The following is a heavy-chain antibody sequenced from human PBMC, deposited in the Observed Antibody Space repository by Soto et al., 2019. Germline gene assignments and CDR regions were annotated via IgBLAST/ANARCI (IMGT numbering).Heavy chain of an antibody. D-gene: IGHD3-10*01. CDR1: GGTFSSYA. J-gene: IGHJ6*02. CDR2: IIPIFGTA. Sequence: SVKVSCKASGGTFSSYAISWVRQAPGQGLEWMGGIIPIFGTANYAQKFQGRVTITADESTSTAYMELSSLRSEDTAVYYCARDWSLGPRSVRGDPKSYGMDVWGQGTTVTVSS. V-gene: IGHV1-69*13. CDR3: ARDWSLGPRSVRGDPKSYGMDV.